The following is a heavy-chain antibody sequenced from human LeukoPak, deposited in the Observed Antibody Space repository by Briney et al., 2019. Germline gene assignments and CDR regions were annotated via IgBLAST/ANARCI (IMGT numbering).Heavy chain of an antibody. D-gene: IGHD2-15*01. J-gene: IGHJ3*02. CDR2: IEEDGSEK. CDR3: ARDGGGDIVVAFAFDI. V-gene: IGHV3-7*05. CDR1: GFTFSRYW. Sequence: GGSLRLSCAASGFTFSRYWMSWVRQAPGKGLEWVASIEEDGSEKYYVDSVRGRFTISRDNAKNSLYLQMNSLRAEDTAVYYCARDGGGDIVVAFAFDIWGQGTMVTVSS.